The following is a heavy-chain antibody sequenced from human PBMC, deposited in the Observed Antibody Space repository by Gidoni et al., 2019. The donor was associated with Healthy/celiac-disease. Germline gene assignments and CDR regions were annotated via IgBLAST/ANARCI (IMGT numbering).Heavy chain of an antibody. D-gene: IGHD2-15*01. CDR3: ASAYCSGGSCYP. CDR2: ISYDGSNK. Sequence: QVQLVESGGGVVQPGRSLRLSCAASGFTFSSYAMHWVRQAPGKGLEWVAVISYDGSNKYYADSVKGRFTISRDNSKNTLYLQMNSLRAEDTAVYYCASAYCSGGSCYPWGQGTLVTVSS. V-gene: IGHV3-30-3*01. J-gene: IGHJ5*02. CDR1: GFTFSSYA.